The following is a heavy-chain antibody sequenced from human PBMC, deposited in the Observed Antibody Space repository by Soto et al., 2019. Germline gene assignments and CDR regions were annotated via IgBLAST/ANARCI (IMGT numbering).Heavy chain of an antibody. D-gene: IGHD3-16*01. CDR2: INSGGNT. Sequence: PGGSLRLSCAASGVTVSSSYMSWVRQAPGKGLEWVSGINSGGNTYYADSVKGRFTISRDNSKNILLLQMNSLRSDDTAVYYCARTLNYELTPSRFNWFDPWGQGTLVTSPQ. J-gene: IGHJ5*02. CDR1: GVTVSSSY. CDR3: ARTLNYELTPSRFNWFDP. V-gene: IGHV3-53*05.